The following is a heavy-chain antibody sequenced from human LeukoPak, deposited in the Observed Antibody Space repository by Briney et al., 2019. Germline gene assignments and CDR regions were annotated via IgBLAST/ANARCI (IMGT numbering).Heavy chain of an antibody. Sequence: GGSLRLSCAASGFTFSSYAMHWVRQAPGKGLEWVSAISGSGGSTYYADSVKGRFTISRDNSKNTLYLQMNSLRAEDTAVYYCAKDRSGDSAMAGRVYWGQGTLVTVSS. CDR2: ISGSGGST. CDR3: AKDRSGDSAMAGRVY. J-gene: IGHJ4*02. CDR1: GFTFSSYA. D-gene: IGHD5-18*01. V-gene: IGHV3-23*01.